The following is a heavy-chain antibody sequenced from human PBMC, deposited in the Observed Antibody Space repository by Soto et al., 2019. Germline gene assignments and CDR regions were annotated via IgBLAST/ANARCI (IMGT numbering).Heavy chain of an antibody. D-gene: IGHD3-3*01. Sequence: SETLSLTCTVSGGSIISGDYYWSLIRQPPGKGLEWIGYIYYSGSTYYNPSLKSRVTISVDTSKNQFSLKLSSVTAADTAVYYCACQPYYDFWSGYADYYYYYGMDVWGQGTTVTVS. V-gene: IGHV4-30-4*01. J-gene: IGHJ6*02. CDR1: GGSIISGDYY. CDR2: IYYSGST. CDR3: ACQPYYDFWSGYADYYYYYGMDV.